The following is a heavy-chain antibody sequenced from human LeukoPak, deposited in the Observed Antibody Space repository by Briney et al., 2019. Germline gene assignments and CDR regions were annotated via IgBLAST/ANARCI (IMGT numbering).Heavy chain of an antibody. J-gene: IGHJ6*02. CDR2: ICAYNGNT. D-gene: IGHD3-22*01. V-gene: IGHV1-18*01. Sequence: ALVKVSCKASGYTFTSYGISWVRQAPGQGLEWMGWICAYNGNTNYAQKLQGRVTMTTDTSTSTAYMELRSLRSDDTAVYYCARFSLRYYDSSGYYEAYYYGMDVWGQGTTVTVSS. CDR1: GYTFTSYG. CDR3: ARFSLRYYDSSGYYEAYYYGMDV.